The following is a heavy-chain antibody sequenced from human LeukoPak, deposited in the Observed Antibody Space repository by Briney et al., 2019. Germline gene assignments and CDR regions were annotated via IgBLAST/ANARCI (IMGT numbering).Heavy chain of an antibody. J-gene: IGHJ6*04. CDR1: GFSLDDYA. CDR3: AELGITMIGGV. CDR2: IAWNSGRI. D-gene: IGHD3-10*02. V-gene: IGHV3-9*01. Sequence: GGSLRLSCAASGFSLDDYAMYWVRQAPGKGLEWVSGIAWNSGRIAYADYVKGRFTISRDNAKNSLYLQMNSLRAEDTAVYYCAELGITMIGGVWGKGTTVTISS.